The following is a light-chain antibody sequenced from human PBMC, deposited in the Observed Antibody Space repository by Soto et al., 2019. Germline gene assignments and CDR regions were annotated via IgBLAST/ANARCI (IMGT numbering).Light chain of an antibody. V-gene: IGLV3-25*03. CDR2: KDS. Sequence: SYELTQPPSVSVSPGQTARITCSGDALPKQYAYWYQQKPGQAPVLVIYKDSERPSGIPERFSGSSSGTTVTLTISGVQAEDEADYYCQSADSSRMVFGGGTKLTVL. CDR1: ALPKQY. J-gene: IGLJ2*01. CDR3: QSADSSRMV.